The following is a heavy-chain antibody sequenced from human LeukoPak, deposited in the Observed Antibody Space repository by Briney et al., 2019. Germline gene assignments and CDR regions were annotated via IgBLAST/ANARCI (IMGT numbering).Heavy chain of an antibody. CDR1: GFTVSSNY. CDR3: ARQRYYYDSSGPYFDY. V-gene: IGHV3-66*04. Sequence: GGSLRLSCAASGFTVSSNYMSWVRQGPGKGLEWVSLIYSGGYTYYADSVKGRFTISRDNSKNTLYLQMNSLRGEDTAVYYCARQRYYYDSSGPYFDYWGQGTLVTVSS. CDR2: IYSGGYT. J-gene: IGHJ4*02. D-gene: IGHD3-22*01.